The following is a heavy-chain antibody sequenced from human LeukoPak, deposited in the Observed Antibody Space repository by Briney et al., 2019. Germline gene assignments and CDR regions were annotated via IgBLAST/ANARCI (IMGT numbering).Heavy chain of an antibody. CDR3: ARGSVGATIFGD. Sequence: SETLSLTCAVSGVSISSGGYSWSWIRQPPGKGLEWIGYIYHSGSTYYNPSLKSRVTISVDRSKNQFSLKLSSVTAADTAVYYCARGSVGATIFGDWGQGTLVTVSS. V-gene: IGHV4-30-2*01. CDR2: IYHSGST. J-gene: IGHJ4*02. D-gene: IGHD1-26*01. CDR1: GVSISSGGYS.